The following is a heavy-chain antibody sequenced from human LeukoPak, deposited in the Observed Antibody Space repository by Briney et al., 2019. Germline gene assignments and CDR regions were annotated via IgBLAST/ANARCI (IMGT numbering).Heavy chain of an antibody. D-gene: IGHD2-2*01. CDR2: TRNKANSYTT. J-gene: IGHJ4*02. CDR3: AKDIEVGLVPAAMRFDY. V-gene: IGHV3-72*01. Sequence: GGSLRLSCAASGFTLSDHYMDWVRQAPGKGLEWVGRTRNKANSYTTEYAASVKGRFTISRDDSKNSLYLQMNSLRAEDTALYYCAKDIEVGLVPAAMRFDYWGQGTLVTVSS. CDR1: GFTLSDHY.